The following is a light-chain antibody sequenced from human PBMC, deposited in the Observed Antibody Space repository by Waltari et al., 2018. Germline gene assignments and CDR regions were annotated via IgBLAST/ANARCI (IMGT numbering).Light chain of an antibody. CDR3: QQYDNWLGT. CDR1: QSIRSN. CDR2: GAS. Sequence: EIVMTQSPATLSVFPGESATLSCRASQSIRSNLAGYQHKPGQAPRLLIYGASTRATGIPARFSGSGSGTEFTLTISSLQSEDFAVYFCQQYDNWLGTFGQGTKVEIK. J-gene: IGKJ1*01. V-gene: IGKV3-15*01.